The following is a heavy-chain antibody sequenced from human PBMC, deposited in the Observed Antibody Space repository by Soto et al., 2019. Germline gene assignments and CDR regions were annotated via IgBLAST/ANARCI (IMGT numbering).Heavy chain of an antibody. D-gene: IGHD3-10*01. CDR3: ARRYGSGTYYYYYGMDV. CDR2: ISSSSDI. CDR1: GFTFSTYS. J-gene: IGHJ6*02. V-gene: IGHV3-21*01. Sequence: GGSLRLSCAASGFTFSTYSMNWVRQAPGKGLEWVSSISSSSDIYYADSVKGRFTISRDNAKKSLYLQMNSLRAEDTAVYYCARRYGSGTYYYYYGMDVWGQGTTVTVSS.